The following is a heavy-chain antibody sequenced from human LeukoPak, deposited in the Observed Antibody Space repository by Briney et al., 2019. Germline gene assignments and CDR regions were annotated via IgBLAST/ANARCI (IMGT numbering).Heavy chain of an antibody. CDR1: GGSISTYY. Sequence: SETLSLTCIVSGGSISTYYWSWLRQPSGKGLEWIGYIYYTGSTTYNPSLKSRVSISVDTSKNKFSLDLNSVSAADTAVYYCARGRGDARGTSFDPWGQGTLVTVSS. J-gene: IGHJ5*02. V-gene: IGHV4-59*01. D-gene: IGHD3-10*01. CDR2: IYYTGST. CDR3: ARGRGDARGTSFDP.